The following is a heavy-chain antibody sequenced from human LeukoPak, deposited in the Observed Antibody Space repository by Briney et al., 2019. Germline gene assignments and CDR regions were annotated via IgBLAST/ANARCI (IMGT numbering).Heavy chain of an antibody. V-gene: IGHV1-69*04. CDR1: GGTFSSYA. Sequence: GASVKVSCKASGGTFSSYAISLVRQAPGQGLEWMGRIIPIFGIANYAQKFQGRVTITADKSTSTAYMELSSLRSEDTAVYYCARGYCSGGSCYGYNWFDPWGQGTLVTVSS. J-gene: IGHJ5*02. CDR2: IIPIFGIA. D-gene: IGHD2-15*01. CDR3: ARGYCSGGSCYGYNWFDP.